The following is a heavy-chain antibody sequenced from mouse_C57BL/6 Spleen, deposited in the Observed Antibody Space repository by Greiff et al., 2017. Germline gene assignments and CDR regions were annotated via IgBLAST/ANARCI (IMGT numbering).Heavy chain of an antibody. CDR2: INPSTGGT. D-gene: IGHD2-4*01. Sequence: VQLQQSGPELVKPGASVKISCKASGYSFTGYYMNWVKQSPEKSLEWIGEINPSTGGTTYNQKFKAKATLTVDKSSSTAYMPLKSLTSEDSAVYYCAAYYDYLFDYWGQGTTLTVSS. J-gene: IGHJ2*01. V-gene: IGHV1-42*01. CDR1: GYSFTGYY. CDR3: AAYYDYLFDY.